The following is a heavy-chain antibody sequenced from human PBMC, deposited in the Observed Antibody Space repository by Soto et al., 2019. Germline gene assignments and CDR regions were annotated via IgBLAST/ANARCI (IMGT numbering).Heavy chain of an antibody. CDR3: ARVGYCSGSSCPSFDY. Sequence: QVHLVQSGAEVKKPGASVKVSCQASGYTFTAYVIHWMRQAPGQRLEWMGWINAASGDTKYSQRFQGRVTITRDTSATTAYMELSSLTSEDTAVYYCARVGYCSGSSCPSFDYWCQGTLVTVSS. CDR1: GYTFTAYV. D-gene: IGHD2-2*01. CDR2: INAASGDT. V-gene: IGHV1-3*01. J-gene: IGHJ4*02.